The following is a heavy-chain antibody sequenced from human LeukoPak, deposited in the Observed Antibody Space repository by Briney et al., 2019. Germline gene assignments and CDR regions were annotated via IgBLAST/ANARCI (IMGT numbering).Heavy chain of an antibody. CDR3: ARGIFYGGRNQYIWFDL. V-gene: IGHV4-34*01. CDR1: GGPFRGFF. D-gene: IGHD4-23*01. CDR2: ISHSGSS. J-gene: IGHJ5*02. Sequence: SETLSLTCAVYGGPFRGFFWSWLRQAPGKGLEWIGEISHSGSSNYKPSLKIQITISVDTSKCQFSLRLTSVTAADTAVYYCARGIFYGGRNQYIWFDLWGQGTLVTVSS.